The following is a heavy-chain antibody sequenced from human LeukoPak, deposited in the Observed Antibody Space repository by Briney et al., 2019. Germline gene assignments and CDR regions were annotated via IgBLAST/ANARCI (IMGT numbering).Heavy chain of an antibody. Sequence: GGSLRLSCAASGFTFSSYGMHWVRQAPGKGLEWVAVISHDGSNKYYADSVKGRFTISRDNSKNTLYLQMNSLRAEDTAVYYCANGGWGNWGQGTLVTVSS. CDR2: ISHDGSNK. CDR3: ANGGWGN. CDR1: GFTFSSYG. J-gene: IGHJ4*02. D-gene: IGHD2-15*01. V-gene: IGHV3-30*18.